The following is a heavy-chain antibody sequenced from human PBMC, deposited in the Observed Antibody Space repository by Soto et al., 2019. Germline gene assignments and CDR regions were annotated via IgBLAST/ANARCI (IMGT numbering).Heavy chain of an antibody. CDR3: VMPDCSSTSCYYYYGMDV. J-gene: IGHJ6*02. CDR1: GYSFTSYW. V-gene: IGHV5-51*01. D-gene: IGHD2-2*01. Sequence: PGESLKISCKGSGYSFTSYWIGWVRQMPGKGLEWMGIIYPGDSDTRYSPSFQGQVTISADKSISTAYLQWSSLKASDTAMYYCVMPDCSSTSCYYYYGMDVWGQGTTVTVSS. CDR2: IYPGDSDT.